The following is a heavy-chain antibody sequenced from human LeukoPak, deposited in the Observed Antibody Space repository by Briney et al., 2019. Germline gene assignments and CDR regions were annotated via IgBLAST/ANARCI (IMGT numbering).Heavy chain of an antibody. J-gene: IGHJ6*03. D-gene: IGHD2-15*01. V-gene: IGHV4-59*01. CDR1: GGSISSYY. CDR2: IYYSGST. Sequence: SETLSLTCTVSGGSISSYYWSWIRQPPGKGLEWIGYIYYSGSTNYNPSLKSRVTISVDTSKNQFSLKLSSVTAADTAVYYCARTTLGYCSGGSCYSLYYYYMDVWGKGTTVTVSS. CDR3: ARTTLGYCSGGSCYSLYYYYMDV.